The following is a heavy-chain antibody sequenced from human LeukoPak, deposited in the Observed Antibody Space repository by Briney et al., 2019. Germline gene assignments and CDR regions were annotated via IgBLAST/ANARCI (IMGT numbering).Heavy chain of an antibody. J-gene: IGHJ5*02. CDR3: ARIHCCSTICYTGNWFDL. D-gene: IGHD2-2*02. CDR2: IYTSGST. Sequence: PSETLSLTCTVSGGSLSSYYWSWIRQPAGKGLEWIGRIYTSGSTNYNPSLKSRVTMSVDTSKNQLSLKLSSVTAEDTGVYYSARIHCCSTICYTGNWFDLGGQGTLVTDSS. V-gene: IGHV4-4*07. CDR1: GGSLSSYY.